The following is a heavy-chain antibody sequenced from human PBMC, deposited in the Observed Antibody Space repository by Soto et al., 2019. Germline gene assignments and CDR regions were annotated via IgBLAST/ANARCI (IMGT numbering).Heavy chain of an antibody. CDR2: INHVGIT. CDR1: GGSFRGFY. J-gene: IGHJ6*02. Sequence: SETLSLTCAVSGGSFRGFYWTWIRQSPGKGLEWLGDINHVGITNYNPSLKSRVSIPVDTSKNQFSLKLSSVTATDTAVYYCARGSGWPIYYYYGMDVWGQGTTVTVSS. D-gene: IGHD6-19*01. CDR3: ARGSGWPIYYYYGMDV. V-gene: IGHV4-34*01.